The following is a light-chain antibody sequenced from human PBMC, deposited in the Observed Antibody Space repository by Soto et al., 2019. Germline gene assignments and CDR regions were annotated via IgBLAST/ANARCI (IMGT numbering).Light chain of an antibody. CDR2: ATS. Sequence: EIVLTQSPGTLSSSPGERATLSCRASQSIDNRYLAWYQHKPGQAPRLLIYATSSRATGIPDRFGGSGSGTECTLTINRLEPEDFAVYYCQQYFGSPWTFGQGTKVDIK. CDR3: QQYFGSPWT. V-gene: IGKV3-20*01. J-gene: IGKJ1*01. CDR1: QSIDNRY.